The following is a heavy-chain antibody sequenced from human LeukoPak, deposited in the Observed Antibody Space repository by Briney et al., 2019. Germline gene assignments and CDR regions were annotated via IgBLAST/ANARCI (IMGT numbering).Heavy chain of an antibody. CDR3: AGDLMVRGTEGYYYYYGMDV. Sequence: GGSLRLSCAASGFTFSSYSMNWVRQAPGKGLEWVSSISSSSSYIYYADSVKGRFTISRDNAKNSLYLQMNSLRAEDTAVYYCAGDLMVRGTEGYYYYYGMDVWGKGTTVTVSS. D-gene: IGHD3-10*01. V-gene: IGHV3-21*01. CDR1: GFTFSSYS. J-gene: IGHJ6*04. CDR2: ISSSSSYI.